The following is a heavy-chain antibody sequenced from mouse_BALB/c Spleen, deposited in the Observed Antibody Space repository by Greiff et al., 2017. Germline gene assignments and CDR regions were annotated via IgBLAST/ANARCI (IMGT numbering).Heavy chain of an antibody. CDR2: ISSGSSTI. CDR3: AGDRYGGFDY. CDR1: GFTFSSFG. D-gene: IGHD2-14*01. J-gene: IGHJ2*01. V-gene: IGHV5-17*02. Sequence: DVKLVESGGGLVQPGGSRKLSCAASGFTFSSFGMHWVRQAPEKGLEWVAYISSGSSTIYYADTVKGRFTISRDNPKNTLFLQMTSLRSEDTAMYYCAGDRYGGFDYWGQGTTLTVSS.